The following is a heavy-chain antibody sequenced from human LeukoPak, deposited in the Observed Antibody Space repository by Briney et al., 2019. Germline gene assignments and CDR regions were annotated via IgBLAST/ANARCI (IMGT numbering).Heavy chain of an antibody. D-gene: IGHD1-26*01. CDR2: IHTSGGS. Sequence: SETLSLTCTVSGASISHYYWSWIRQTPAKGLEWMGHIHTSGGSTYYPSLKSRLTMSIDTSRNQLSLKLTSATAADTAVYFCARLGSYHDFWGQGALVTVSS. J-gene: IGHJ4*02. V-gene: IGHV4-4*09. CDR3: ARLGSYHDF. CDR1: GASISHYY.